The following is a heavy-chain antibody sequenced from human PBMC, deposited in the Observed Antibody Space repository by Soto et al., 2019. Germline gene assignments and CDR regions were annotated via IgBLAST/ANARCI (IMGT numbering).Heavy chain of an antibody. J-gene: IGHJ4*02. CDR2: TYYRSKWFN. Sequence: SQTLSLTCAISVYNVSSNDAGWSWIRQSPSRGLEWLGRTYYRSKWFNVYAASVKGRIIVNPDTAKNQLSLQLNSVTPDDSALYYYARDVAKTNFQSWGQGTLGTVSS. CDR3: ARDVAKTNFQS. D-gene: IGHD2-21*01. V-gene: IGHV6-1*01. CDR1: VYNVSSNDAG.